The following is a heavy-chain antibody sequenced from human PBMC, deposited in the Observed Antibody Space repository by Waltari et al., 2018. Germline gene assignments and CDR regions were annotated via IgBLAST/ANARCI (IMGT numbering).Heavy chain of an antibody. D-gene: IGHD2-15*01. V-gene: IGHV1-69*13. J-gene: IGHJ3*02. CDR3: ARVKCSGGSCYGLLRAFDI. CDR2: IIPIFGTA. CDR1: GGTFSSYA. Sequence: QVQLVQSGAEVKKPGSSVKVSCKASGGTFSSYAISWVRQAPGQGLEWMGGIIPIFGTANYAQKFQGRVTITADESTSTAYMELSSLRSEDTAVYYCARVKCSGGSCYGLLRAFDIWGQGTMVTVSS.